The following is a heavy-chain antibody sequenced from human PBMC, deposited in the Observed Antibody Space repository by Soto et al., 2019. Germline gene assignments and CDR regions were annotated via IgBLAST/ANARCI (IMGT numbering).Heavy chain of an antibody. CDR2: INHSGST. D-gene: IGHD5-12*01. J-gene: IGHJ6*02. CDR3: ARGGDSGYDYLSYYYGMDV. V-gene: IGHV4-34*01. Sequence: QVQLQQWGAGLLKPSETLSLTCAVYGGSFSGYYWSWIRQPPGKGLEWIGEINHSGSTNYNPSLKSRVTISVDTSKHQFSLKLSSVTAADPAVYYCARGGDSGYDYLSYYYGMDVWGQGTTVTVSS. CDR1: GGSFSGYY.